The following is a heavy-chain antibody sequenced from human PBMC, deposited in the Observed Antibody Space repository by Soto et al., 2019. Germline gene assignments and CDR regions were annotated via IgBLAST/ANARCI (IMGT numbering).Heavy chain of an antibody. Sequence: EVQLVESGGGLVKPGGCLRLSCAASGFTFSSYSMNWVRQAPGKGLEWVSSISSSSSYIYYADSVKGRFTISRDNAKNSLYLQMNSLRAEDTAVYYCARDRRCSGGSCFDYWGQGTLVTVSS. CDR1: GFTFSSYS. J-gene: IGHJ4*02. D-gene: IGHD2-15*01. CDR3: ARDRRCSGGSCFDY. CDR2: ISSSSSYI. V-gene: IGHV3-21*01.